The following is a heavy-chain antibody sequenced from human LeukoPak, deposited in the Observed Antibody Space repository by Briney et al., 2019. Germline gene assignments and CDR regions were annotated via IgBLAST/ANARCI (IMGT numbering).Heavy chain of an antibody. CDR1: GGSISSSTHY. J-gene: IGHJ4*02. CDR2: IYYSGST. D-gene: IGHD3-10*01. CDR3: VRQTYGSGSYYNLDC. V-gene: IGHV4-39*01. Sequence: SETLSLTCTVSGGSISSSTHYWGWIRQPPGKGLEWIGTIYYSGSTYYNPSLKSRATISVDTSKNQFSLKLGSVTAADTAVYYCVRQTYGSGSYYNLDCWGQGALVTVSS.